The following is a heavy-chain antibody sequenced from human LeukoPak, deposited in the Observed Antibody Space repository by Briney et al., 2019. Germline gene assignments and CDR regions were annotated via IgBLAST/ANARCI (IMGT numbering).Heavy chain of an antibody. CDR1: GFTFSSYW. CDR3: ARDKSGVVTSYDAFDI. J-gene: IGHJ3*02. D-gene: IGHD3-3*01. CDR2: IKQDGSEK. V-gene: IGHV3-7*01. Sequence: GGSLRLSCAASGFTFSSYWMSWVRQAPGKGLEWVANIKQDGSEKYYVDSVKGRFTISRDNAKNSLYLQMNSLRAEDTAVYYCARDKSGVVTSYDAFDIWGQGTMVTVSS.